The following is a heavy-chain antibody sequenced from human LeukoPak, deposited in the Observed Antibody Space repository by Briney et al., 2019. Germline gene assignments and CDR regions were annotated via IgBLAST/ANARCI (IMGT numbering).Heavy chain of an antibody. V-gene: IGHV3-21*01. J-gene: IGHJ4*02. CDR1: GFTFSNAW. CDR3: ARDLGKIGGNSSPFDY. CDR2: ISSSSSYI. D-gene: IGHD4-23*01. Sequence: GGSLRLSCAASGFTFSNAWMNWVRQAPGKGLEWVSSISSSSSYIYYADSVKGRFTISRDNAKNSLYLQMNSLRAEDTAVYYCARDLGKIGGNSSPFDYWGQGTLVTVSS.